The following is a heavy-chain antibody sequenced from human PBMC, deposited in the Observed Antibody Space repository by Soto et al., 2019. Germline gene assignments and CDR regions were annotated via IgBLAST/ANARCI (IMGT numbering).Heavy chain of an antibody. J-gene: IGHJ6*03. CDR3: ARGLEWLLYDAGYMDV. Sequence: PGGSLRLSCAASGFTFSRYWMTWVRQAPGKGLEGVANIKQDGSEKYYVDSVRGRFTISRDNAKNSLYLQMNSLRAEDMAVYYCARGLEWLLYDAGYMDVWGKGTTVTVSS. D-gene: IGHD3-3*01. CDR2: IKQDGSEK. V-gene: IGHV3-7*01. CDR1: GFTFSRYW.